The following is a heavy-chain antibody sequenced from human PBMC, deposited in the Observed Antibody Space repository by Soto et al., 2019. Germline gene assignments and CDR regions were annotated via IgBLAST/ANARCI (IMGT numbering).Heavy chain of an antibody. J-gene: IGHJ4*02. D-gene: IGHD6-19*01. CDR1: GFTFSRYD. CDR2: ISYDGSNK. CDR3: AKDPEIAVAGDY. Sequence: QVQLVESGGGVVQPGRSLRLSCAASGFTFSRYDMHWVRQAPGKGLEWVAVISYDGSNKYYADSVKGRFTISRDNSKNTLYLQMNSLRAEDTAVYYCAKDPEIAVAGDYWGQGTLVTVSS. V-gene: IGHV3-30*18.